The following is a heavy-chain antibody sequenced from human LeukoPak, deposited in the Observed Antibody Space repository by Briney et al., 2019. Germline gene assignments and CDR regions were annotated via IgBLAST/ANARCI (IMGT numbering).Heavy chain of an antibody. CDR2: VSYSGST. J-gene: IGHJ4*02. Sequence: KASETLSLTCTVSRGSVSSGTYYWSWIRQPPGKGLEWIGYVSYSGSTNYNPSLKSRVTISLDTSKNQFSLKVNSVTAADTAVYYCAREGYASGWNDYWGRGILVTVSS. V-gene: IGHV4-61*01. CDR1: RGSVSSGTYY. CDR3: AREGYASGWNDY. D-gene: IGHD6-19*01.